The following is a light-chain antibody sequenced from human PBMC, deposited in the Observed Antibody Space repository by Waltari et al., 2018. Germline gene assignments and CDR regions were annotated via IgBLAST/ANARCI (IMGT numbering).Light chain of an antibody. J-gene: IGLJ1*01. Sequence: QSALTQPVSVSGSPGQSITISCTGTISDVGGYNYVAWYQKHPGKAPKLLIYDVTNRPSGVSNRFSGSKSGNTASLTISGLQAEDEADYHCSSFTSSSTLVFGTGTKVTVL. CDR3: SSFTSSSTLV. CDR2: DVT. CDR1: ISDVGGYNY. V-gene: IGLV2-14*03.